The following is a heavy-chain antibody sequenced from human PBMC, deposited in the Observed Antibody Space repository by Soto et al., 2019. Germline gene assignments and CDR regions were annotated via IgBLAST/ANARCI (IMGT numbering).Heavy chain of an antibody. V-gene: IGHV1-18*01. CDR2: ISAHNGNT. Sequence: QVHLVQSGAEVKKPGASVKVSCKGSGYAFTTYGITWVRQAPGQGLEWMGWISAHNGNTNYAQKLQGRVTVTRDTSTSTAYMELRSVRSDDTAVYYGARGRYGDYWGQGALVTVSS. CDR1: GYAFTTYG. D-gene: IGHD1-1*01. CDR3: ARGRYGDY. J-gene: IGHJ4*02.